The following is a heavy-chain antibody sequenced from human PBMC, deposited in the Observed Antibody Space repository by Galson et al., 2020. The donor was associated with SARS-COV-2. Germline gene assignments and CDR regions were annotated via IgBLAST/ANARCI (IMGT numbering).Heavy chain of an antibody. V-gene: IGHV3-30*04. CDR1: GFNFGGHA. CDR3: GRDHDVLTGYPSYYFDS. CDR2: ISHDGSND. J-gene: IGHJ4*02. Sequence: GGSLRLSCAASGFNFGGHAMHWVRQAPGKGLEWVAIISHDGSNDYYADSVKGRFTMSRDNFKNMVSLQMNSLRAEDTAVYYCGRDHDVLTGYPSYYFDSWGQGTQVTVSS. D-gene: IGHD3-9*01.